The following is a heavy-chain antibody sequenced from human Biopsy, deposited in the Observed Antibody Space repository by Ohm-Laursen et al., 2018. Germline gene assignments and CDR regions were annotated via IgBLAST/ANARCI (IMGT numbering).Heavy chain of an antibody. CDR3: ARGPHSGSHSCFDY. CDR2: IIPMFGTA. V-gene: IGHV1-69*13. J-gene: IGHJ4*02. D-gene: IGHD1-26*01. CDR1: GFSFTGYY. Sequence: VKISCKASGFSFTGYYIHWVRQAPGQGLEWMGGIIPMFGTANYAQMFQGRVTISADESTSTSYMELSSLTTEDTAIYYCARGPHSGSHSCFDYWGRGTLVTVSS.